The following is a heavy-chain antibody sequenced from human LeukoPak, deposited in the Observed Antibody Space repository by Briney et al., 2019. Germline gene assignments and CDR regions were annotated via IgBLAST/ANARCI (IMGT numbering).Heavy chain of an antibody. J-gene: IGHJ3*02. V-gene: IGHV4-39*01. CDR3: ARCYYGSGSAFDI. D-gene: IGHD3-10*01. CDR1: GGSISSSSYY. CDR2: IYYSGST. Sequence: SETLSLTCTVSGGSISSSSYYWGWVRQPPGKGLEWIGSIYYSGSTYYNPSLKSRVTISVDTSKNQFSLKLSSVTAADTAVYYCARCYYGSGSAFDIWGQGTMVTVSS.